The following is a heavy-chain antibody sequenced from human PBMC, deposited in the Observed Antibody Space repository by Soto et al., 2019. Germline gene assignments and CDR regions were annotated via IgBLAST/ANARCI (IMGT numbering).Heavy chain of an antibody. CDR2: ISETSPEV. Sequence: GGSLRLSCAASGFTFSAYTMNWVRQAPGKGLEWVSSISETSPEVHYADSVKGRVTIARDNAKNFLYLQMKSLRAEDTAVYYCAKNATSGWYDSWGQGALVTVSS. J-gene: IGHJ5*01. CDR1: GFTFSAYT. CDR3: AKNATSGWYDS. V-gene: IGHV3-21*06. D-gene: IGHD6-19*01.